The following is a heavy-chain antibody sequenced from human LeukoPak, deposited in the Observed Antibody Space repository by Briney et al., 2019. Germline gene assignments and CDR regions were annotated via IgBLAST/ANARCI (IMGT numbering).Heavy chain of an antibody. Sequence: ASVKVSCKASGYTFTGYYMHWVRQAPGQGLEWMGWINPNSGGTNYPQKFQGRVTITRDTSASTAYMELSSLRSEDTAVYYCARVGVAAAGVIFDYWGQGTLVTVSS. CDR1: GYTFTGYY. D-gene: IGHD6-13*01. CDR2: INPNSGGT. J-gene: IGHJ4*02. V-gene: IGHV1-2*02. CDR3: ARVGVAAAGVIFDY.